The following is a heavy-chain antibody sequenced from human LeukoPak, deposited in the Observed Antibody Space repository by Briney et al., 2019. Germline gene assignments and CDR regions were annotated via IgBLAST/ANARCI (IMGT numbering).Heavy chain of an antibody. J-gene: IGHJ4*02. CDR2: IIPIFGTA. CDR1: GGTFSSYA. V-gene: IGHV1-69*05. D-gene: IGHD1-26*01. CDR3: ASRKYSGSYYGRRGLDY. Sequence: AASVKVSCKASGGTFSSYAISWVRQAPGQGLEWMGGIIPIFGTANYAQKFQGRVTITTDESTSTAYMELSSLRSEDTAVYYCASRKYSGSYYGRRGLDYWGQGTLVTVSS.